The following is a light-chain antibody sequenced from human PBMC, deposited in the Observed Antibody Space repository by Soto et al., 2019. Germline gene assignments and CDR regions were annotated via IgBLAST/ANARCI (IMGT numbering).Light chain of an antibody. CDR1: SSNIGAGYD. CDR3: QSYASSMSGHV. V-gene: IGLV1-40*01. J-gene: IGLJ1*01. Sequence: QSVLTQPPSVSGAPGQRVTISCTGSSSNIGAGYDVHWYQQVPGTAPKLLIYANSNRPSGVPDRFSGSKSGTSASPGITGLQAEDEADYYCQSYASSMSGHVFGTGTKVNVL. CDR2: ANS.